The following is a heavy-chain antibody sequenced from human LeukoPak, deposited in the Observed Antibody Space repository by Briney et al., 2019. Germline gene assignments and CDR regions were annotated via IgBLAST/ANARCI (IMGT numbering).Heavy chain of an antibody. CDR2: IYHSGST. D-gene: IGHD3-9*01. Sequence: SETLSLTCAVSGGSISSSNWWSWVRQPPGKGLEWIGEIYHSGSTNYNPSLKSRVTISVDKSKNQFSLKLSSVTAADTAVYYCASVLTGYSRYYLDYWGQGTLVTVSS. CDR3: ASVLTGYSRYYLDY. J-gene: IGHJ4*02. V-gene: IGHV4-4*02. CDR1: GGSISSSNW.